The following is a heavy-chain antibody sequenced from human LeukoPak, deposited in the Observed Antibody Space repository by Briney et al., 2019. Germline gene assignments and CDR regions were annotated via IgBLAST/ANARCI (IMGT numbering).Heavy chain of an antibody. D-gene: IGHD5-12*01. J-gene: IGHJ2*01. V-gene: IGHV3-9*03. CDR2: ISWNSGSI. Sequence: GGSLRLSXAASGFTFDDYAMHWVRQAPGKGLEWVSGISWNSGSIGYADSVKGRFTISRDNAKNSLYLQMNSLRAEDMALYYCAKGVATITSLNWYFDLWGRGTLVTVSS. CDR3: AKGVATITSLNWYFDL. CDR1: GFTFDDYA.